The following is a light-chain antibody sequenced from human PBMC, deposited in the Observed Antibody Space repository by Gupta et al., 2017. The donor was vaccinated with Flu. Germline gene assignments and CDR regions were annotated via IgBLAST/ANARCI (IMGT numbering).Light chain of an antibody. CDR2: GAS. Sequence: EIVLTQSPGTLSLSPGESATLSCRASQSLRSTFLAWYQQKPGQPPRLVIYGASSRATGIPDRFSGSGSGTDFTLISSRREPEDFAVYYWHLHGTSPAFGHGTKVDIK. J-gene: IGKJ3*01. CDR1: QSLRSTF. V-gene: IGKV3-20*01. CDR3: HLHGTSPA.